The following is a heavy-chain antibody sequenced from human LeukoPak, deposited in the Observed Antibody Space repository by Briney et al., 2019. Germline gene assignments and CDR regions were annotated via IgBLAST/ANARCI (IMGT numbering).Heavy chain of an antibody. D-gene: IGHD5-12*01. CDR2: ISSSSSYI. Sequence: PGGSLRLSCAASGFTFSSYSMNWVRQAPGKGLEWVSSISSSSSYIYYADSVKGRFTISRDNAKNSLYLQMNSLRAEDTAVYYCARKNSGYDRLFSWFDPWGQGTLVTVSS. CDR3: ARKNSGYDRLFSWFDP. CDR1: GFTFSSYS. J-gene: IGHJ5*02. V-gene: IGHV3-21*01.